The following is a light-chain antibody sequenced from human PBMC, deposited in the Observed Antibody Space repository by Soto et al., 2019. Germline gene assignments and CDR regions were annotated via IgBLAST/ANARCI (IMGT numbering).Light chain of an antibody. CDR2: GDS. CDR1: SSNIGAGYD. Sequence: QSVLTQPPSVSGAPGQRVTISCTGSSSNIGAGYDVNWYQQLPGTAPKLLIFGDSNRPSGVPDRFSGSKSGTSASLAITGLQAADEADHYCQSSDSRLSGSDVFGTGTKLTVL. CDR3: QSSDSRLSGSDV. J-gene: IGLJ1*01. V-gene: IGLV1-40*01.